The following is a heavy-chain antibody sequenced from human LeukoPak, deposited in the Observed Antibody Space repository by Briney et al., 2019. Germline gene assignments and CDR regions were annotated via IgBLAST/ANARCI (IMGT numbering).Heavy chain of an antibody. V-gene: IGHV1-2*02. CDR1: GYTFTGYY. CDR3: ARDYYDSSGSRSY. Sequence: ASVKVSCKASGYTFTGYYMHWVRQAPGQGLEWMGWINPNSGGTNYARKFQGRVTMTRDTSISTAYMELSRLRSDDTAVYYCARDYYDSSGSRSYWGQGTLVTVSS. J-gene: IGHJ4*02. CDR2: INPNSGGT. D-gene: IGHD3-22*01.